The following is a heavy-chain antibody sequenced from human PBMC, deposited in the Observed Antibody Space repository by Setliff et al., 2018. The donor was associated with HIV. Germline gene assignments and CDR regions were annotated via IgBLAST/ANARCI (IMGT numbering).Heavy chain of an antibody. CDR1: GGSISSYY. V-gene: IGHV4-4*07. Sequence: SETLSLTCSVSGGSISSYYWNWIRQPAGKGLEWVGRIFSSGTTNYNPSLQRRITISVDTSKNQFSLKLNFVTAADTAVYYCAREGWSDHYYYYMDVWDKGNTVTVSS. J-gene: IGHJ6*03. D-gene: IGHD2-15*01. CDR2: IFSSGTT. CDR3: AREGWSDHYYYYMDV.